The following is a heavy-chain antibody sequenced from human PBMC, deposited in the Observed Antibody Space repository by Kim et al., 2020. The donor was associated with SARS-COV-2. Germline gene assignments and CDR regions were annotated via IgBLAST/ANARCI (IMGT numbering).Heavy chain of an antibody. CDR1: GGSFSGYY. CDR2: INHSGST. Sequence: SETLSLTCAVYGGSFSGYYWSWIRQPPGKGLEWIGEINHSGSTNYNPSLKSRVTISVDTSKNQFSLKLSSVTAADTAVYYCAGDYYGSGSRFDYWGQGTLVTVSS. V-gene: IGHV4-34*01. CDR3: AGDYYGSGSRFDY. J-gene: IGHJ4*02. D-gene: IGHD3-10*01.